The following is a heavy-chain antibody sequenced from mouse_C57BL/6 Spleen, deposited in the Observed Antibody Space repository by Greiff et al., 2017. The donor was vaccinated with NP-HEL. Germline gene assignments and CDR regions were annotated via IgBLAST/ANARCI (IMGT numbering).Heavy chain of an antibody. CDR2: ISYDGSN. J-gene: IGHJ4*01. CDR1: GYSITSGYY. CDR3: ARDDGYYVDAMDY. Sequence: EVQLQQSGPGLVKPSQSLSLTCSVTGYSITSGYYWNWIRQFPGNKLEWMGYISYDGSNNYNPSLKNRISITRDTSKNQFFLKLNSVTTEDTATYYCARDDGYYVDAMDYWGQGTSVTVSS. D-gene: IGHD2-3*01. V-gene: IGHV3-6*01.